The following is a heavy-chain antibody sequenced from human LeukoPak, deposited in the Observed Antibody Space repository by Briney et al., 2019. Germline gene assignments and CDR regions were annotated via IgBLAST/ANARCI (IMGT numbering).Heavy chain of an antibody. Sequence: AASVKVSCKASGGTFSSYAISWVRQAPGQGLEWMGGIIPIFGTANYAQKFQGRVTITTDESTSTAYMELSSLRSEDTAVYYCARERGYSYGSDAFDTWGQGTMVTVSS. V-gene: IGHV1-69*05. CDR2: IIPIFGTA. J-gene: IGHJ3*02. CDR1: GGTFSSYA. D-gene: IGHD5-18*01. CDR3: ARERGYSYGSDAFDT.